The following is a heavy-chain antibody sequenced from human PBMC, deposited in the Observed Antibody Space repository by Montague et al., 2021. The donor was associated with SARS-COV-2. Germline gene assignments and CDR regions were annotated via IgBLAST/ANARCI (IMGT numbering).Heavy chain of an antibody. CDR1: GCSITNNIFC. CDR3: ARLKRCFDSSYSHSSFDS. V-gene: IGHV4-39*02. CDR2: IYYAGNP. J-gene: IGHJ3*01. D-gene: IGHD3-22*01. Sequence: SETLSLTCSVSGCSITNNIFCCSFIRHPPKSVLWFMAIIYYAGNPYYNSSLNRLATRSVVTSKNHFTLKLSSVTAAETAIYYCARLKRCFDSSYSHSSFDSWGQGAKVTVSS.